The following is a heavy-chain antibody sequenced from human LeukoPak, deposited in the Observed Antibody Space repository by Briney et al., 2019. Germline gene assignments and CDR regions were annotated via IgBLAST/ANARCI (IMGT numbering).Heavy chain of an antibody. CDR3: ARYSGYFGWFDP. D-gene: IGHD5-12*01. CDR1: GASITSYY. CDR2: IHYTGKN. V-gene: IGHV4-59*01. J-gene: IGHJ5*02. Sequence: SETLSLTCAVSGASITSYYWNWIRQPPGKGLEWIGYIHYTGKNRYNPSLQSRVTMSVDTSKSEFSLKLSSVTAADTAVYYCARYSGYFGWFDPWGQGTLVTVSS.